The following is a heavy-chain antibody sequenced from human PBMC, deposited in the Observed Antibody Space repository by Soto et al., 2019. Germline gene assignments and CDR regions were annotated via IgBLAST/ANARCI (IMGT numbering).Heavy chain of an antibody. Sequence: ASVKVSCKASGYTFTNYGIHWVRQAPGQRLEWMGWINSGSGNTKYSQKFQGRVTMTRDTSTSTVYMELSSLRSEDTAVYYCARDYTTGTTGFDYWGQGTLVTVSS. D-gene: IGHD1-1*01. CDR2: INSGSGNT. J-gene: IGHJ4*02. CDR1: GYTFTNYG. CDR3: ARDYTTGTTGFDY. V-gene: IGHV1-3*01.